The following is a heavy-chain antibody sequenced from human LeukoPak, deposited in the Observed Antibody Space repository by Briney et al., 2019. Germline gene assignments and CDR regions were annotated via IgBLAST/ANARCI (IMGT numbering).Heavy chain of an antibody. CDR1: GFTFSNAW. CDR2: IKSKTDGGTT. Sequence: PGGTLRLSCAASGFTFSNAWMSWVRQAPGKGLEWVGRIKSKTDGGTTDYAAPVKGRFTISRDDSKNTLYLQMNSLKIEDTAVYYCTTPIVGTTAVDSWGQGTLVTVSS. D-gene: IGHD1-26*01. J-gene: IGHJ4*02. CDR3: TTPIVGTTAVDS. V-gene: IGHV3-15*05.